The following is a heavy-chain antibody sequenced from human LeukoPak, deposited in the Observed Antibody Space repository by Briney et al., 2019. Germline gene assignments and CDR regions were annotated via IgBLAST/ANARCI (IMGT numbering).Heavy chain of an antibody. V-gene: IGHV3-30*02. CDR1: GFTLSNFG. D-gene: IGHD2/OR15-2a*01. J-gene: IGHJ4*02. Sequence: GGSLRLSCAASGFTLSNFGMHWVRQAPGKGLEWVAFIRYDGSNKYYADSVKGRFTISRDNSKNTLYLQMNSLRAEDTAVYYCAKADVRFYDYWGQGTLVTVSS. CDR3: AKADVRFYDY. CDR2: IRYDGSNK.